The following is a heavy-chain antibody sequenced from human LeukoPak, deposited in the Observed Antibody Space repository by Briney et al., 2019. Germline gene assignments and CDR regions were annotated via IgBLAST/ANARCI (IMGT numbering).Heavy chain of an antibody. CDR1: GYTFSNYN. CDR2: NSNTSSTI. V-gene: IGHV3-48*02. J-gene: IGHJ4*02. Sequence: PGGSLRLSCGACGYTFSNYNMNWVRQARGEGVEWVLYNSNTSSTIYYADSVKGRFTISRDNAKNALFLQMNSMRDEDTAVYYCARGSEGYSSGRYGRHFDYWGQGTLVTVSS. D-gene: IGHD6-19*01. CDR3: ARGSEGYSSGRYGRHFDY.